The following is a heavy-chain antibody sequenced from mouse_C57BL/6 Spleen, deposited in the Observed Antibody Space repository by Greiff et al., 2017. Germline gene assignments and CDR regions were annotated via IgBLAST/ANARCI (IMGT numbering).Heavy chain of an antibody. J-gene: IGHJ4*01. D-gene: IGHD2-4*01. CDR1: GYTFTSYT. CDR3: ARSIYYDYDGAMDY. CDR2: INPSSGYT. Sequence: QVQLQQSGAELARPGASAKMSCKASGYTFTSYTMHLVKLRPGQGLEWIGYINPSSGYTKYNQKFKDKATLTADKSSSTAYMQLSSLTSEDSAVYYCARSIYYDYDGAMDYWGQGTSVTVSS. V-gene: IGHV1-4*01.